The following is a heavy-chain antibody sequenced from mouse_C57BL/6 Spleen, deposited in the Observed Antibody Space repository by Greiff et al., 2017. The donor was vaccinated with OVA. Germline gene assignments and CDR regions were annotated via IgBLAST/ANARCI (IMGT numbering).Heavy chain of an antibody. D-gene: IGHD2-3*01. Sequence: QVQLQQSGPELVKPGASVKISCKASGYAFSSSWMNWVKQRPGKGLEWIGRIYPGDGDTNYNGKFKGKATLTADKSSSTAYMQLSSLTSEDSAVYFCARGTYDGYYVGAMDYWGQGTSVTVSS. J-gene: IGHJ4*01. CDR3: ARGTYDGYYVGAMDY. CDR1: GYAFSSSW. CDR2: IYPGDGDT. V-gene: IGHV1-82*01.